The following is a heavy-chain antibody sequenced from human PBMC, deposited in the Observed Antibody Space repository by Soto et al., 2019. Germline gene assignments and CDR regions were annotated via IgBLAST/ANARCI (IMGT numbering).Heavy chain of an antibody. J-gene: IGHJ3*02. CDR3: ARGDLGCTNGVCYTSGAFDI. Sequence: ASVKVSCKVSGYTLTELSMHWVRQAPGKGLEWMGDFDPEDGETIYAQNFQGRVTMTKDTSTDTAFMELRSLRSDDTAVYYCARGDLGCTNGVCYTSGAFDIWGQGTMVTVSS. D-gene: IGHD2-8*01. V-gene: IGHV1-24*01. CDR1: GYTLTELS. CDR2: FDPEDGET.